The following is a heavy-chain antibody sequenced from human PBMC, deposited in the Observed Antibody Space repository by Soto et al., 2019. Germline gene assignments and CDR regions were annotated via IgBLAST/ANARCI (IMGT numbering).Heavy chain of an antibody. V-gene: IGHV4-34*01. CDR2: INHSGST. J-gene: IGHJ5*02. D-gene: IGHD3-9*01. Sequence: QVQLQQWGAGLLKPSETLSLTCAVYGGSFSGYYWSWIRQPPGKGLEWIGAINHSGSTNYNPSLKIRFTISVDTSKNQFSLKLSSLTAADTAVYYCARGGPYILNGYYSSRRNWFDPWGQGTLVTVSS. CDR3: ARGGPYILNGYYSSRRNWFDP. CDR1: GGSFSGYY.